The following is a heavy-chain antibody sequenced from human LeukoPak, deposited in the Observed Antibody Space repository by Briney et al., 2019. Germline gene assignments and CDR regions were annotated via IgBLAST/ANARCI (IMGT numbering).Heavy chain of an antibody. Sequence: SETLSLTCTVSGGSISSYYWSWIRQPPGKGLEWIGYIYYSGSTYYNPSLKSRVTISVDTSKNQFSLKLSSVTAADTAVYYCARGIFGVVDYWGQGTLVTVSS. CDR2: IYYSGST. CDR1: GGSISSYY. CDR3: ARGIFGVVDY. J-gene: IGHJ4*02. D-gene: IGHD3-3*01. V-gene: IGHV4-59*12.